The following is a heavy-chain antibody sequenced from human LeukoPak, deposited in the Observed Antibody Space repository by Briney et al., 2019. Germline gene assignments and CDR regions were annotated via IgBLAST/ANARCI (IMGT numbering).Heavy chain of an antibody. CDR1: GFTFSSYN. Sequence: PGGSLRLSCAASGFTFSSYNMNWVRQAPGKGPEWVSCITTSGTYIYYADSVKGRFTISRDNAKNSLYLQMNSLRAEDTAVYYCARDGPEGSGSYLNYWGQGTLVTVSS. CDR2: ITTSGTYI. D-gene: IGHD1-26*01. J-gene: IGHJ4*02. V-gene: IGHV3-21*01. CDR3: ARDGPEGSGSYLNY.